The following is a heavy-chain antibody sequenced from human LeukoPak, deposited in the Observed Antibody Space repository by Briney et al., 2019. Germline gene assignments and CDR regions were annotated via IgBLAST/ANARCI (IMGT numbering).Heavy chain of an antibody. CDR1: GFNVSSNY. CDR3: AKLPISAAGSRSEFEY. J-gene: IGHJ4*02. D-gene: IGHD6-13*01. CDR2: LYTVGST. V-gene: IGHV3-53*01. Sequence: GGSLRLSCAATGFNVSSNYMSWVRQAPGKGLEWVSVLYTVGSTFYADSVKGRFTISRDNSKNTLYLQMKSLRAEDTAVYYCAKLPISAAGSRSEFEYWGQGTLVTVSS.